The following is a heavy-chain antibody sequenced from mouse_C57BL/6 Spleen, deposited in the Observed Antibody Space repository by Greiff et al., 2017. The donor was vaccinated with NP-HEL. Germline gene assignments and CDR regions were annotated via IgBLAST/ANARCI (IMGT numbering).Heavy chain of an antibody. Sequence: QVQLQQSGAELARPGASVKLSCKASGYTFTSYGISWVKQRTGQGLEWIGEIYPRSGNTYYNEKFKGKATLTADKSSSTAYMELRSLTSEDSAVYFCARHYDGSSYVFAMDYWGQGTSVTVSS. CDR3: ARHYDGSSYVFAMDY. CDR2: IYPRSGNT. CDR1: GYTFTSYG. V-gene: IGHV1-81*01. D-gene: IGHD1-1*01. J-gene: IGHJ4*01.